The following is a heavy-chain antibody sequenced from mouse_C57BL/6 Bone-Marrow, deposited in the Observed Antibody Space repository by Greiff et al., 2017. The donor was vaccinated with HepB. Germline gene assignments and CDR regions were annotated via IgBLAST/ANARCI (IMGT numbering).Heavy chain of an antibody. CDR2: IYPGDGDT. Sequence: VQLQQSGAELVKPGASVKISCKASGYAFSSYWMNWVKQRPGKGLEWIGQIYPGDGDTNYNGKFKGKATLTADKSSSTAYMQLSSLTSEDSAVYFCAIKGITRDYFDYWGQGTTLTVSS. J-gene: IGHJ2*01. D-gene: IGHD1-1*01. V-gene: IGHV1-80*01. CDR1: GYAFSSYW. CDR3: AIKGITRDYFDY.